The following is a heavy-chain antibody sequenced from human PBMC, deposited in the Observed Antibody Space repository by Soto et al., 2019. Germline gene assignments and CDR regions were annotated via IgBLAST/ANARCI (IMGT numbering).Heavy chain of an antibody. V-gene: IGHV3-30-3*01. CDR2: ISYDGNNE. D-gene: IGHD3-22*01. CDR1: GFTFRTYA. CDR3: ARVHYYDTSGPLL. Sequence: PGGSLRLSCAASGFTFRTYAMHWVRQAPGKGLEWVATISYDGNNEYYGDSVKGRFTVSRDDSKNTLYLQLNSLRMEDTAMYYCARVHYYDTSGPLLWGQGTQVTVPS. J-gene: IGHJ4*02.